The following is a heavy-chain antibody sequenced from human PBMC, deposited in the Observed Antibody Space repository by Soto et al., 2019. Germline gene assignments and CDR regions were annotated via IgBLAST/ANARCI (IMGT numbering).Heavy chain of an antibody. Sequence: GGSLRLSCKGSGYSFTSYWIGWVRQMPGKGLEWMGIIYPGDSDTRYSPSFQGQVTISADKSISTAYLQWSSLKASDTAMYYCASGTENDAFDIWGQGTMVTVSS. CDR2: IYPGDSDT. V-gene: IGHV5-51*01. CDR1: GYSFTSYW. J-gene: IGHJ3*02. D-gene: IGHD1-26*01. CDR3: ASGTENDAFDI.